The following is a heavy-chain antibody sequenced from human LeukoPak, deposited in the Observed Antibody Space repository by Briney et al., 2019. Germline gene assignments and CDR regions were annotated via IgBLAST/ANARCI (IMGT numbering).Heavy chain of an antibody. CDR3: ASSPVITRD. Sequence: GGSLRLSCAASGFTFSEYWMHWVRHAPGKGLEWVSRINSDGSRITYADSVKGRFTISRDNAKNTLYLQMNSLRVEDSAVYYCASSPVITRDWGQGTLVTVSS. D-gene: IGHD3-22*01. CDR2: INSDGSRI. V-gene: IGHV3-74*01. CDR1: GFTFSEYW. J-gene: IGHJ4*02.